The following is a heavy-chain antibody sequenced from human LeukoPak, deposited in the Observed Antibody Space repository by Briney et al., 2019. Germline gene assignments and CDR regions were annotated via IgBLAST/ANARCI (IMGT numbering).Heavy chain of an antibody. D-gene: IGHD3-22*01. Sequence: SETLSLTCTVSGYSISRGYYWGWIRQSPGKGRGWIATIFHSGRIYYSPSLKRGVTLSVDTSKNQFFLKLNSVNAADTAVYYCARMGVSYYYDSSTYYPLAFDVWGQGTVVTVSS. CDR1: GYSISRGYY. V-gene: IGHV4-38-2*02. CDR2: IFHSGRI. CDR3: ARMGVSYYYDSSTYYPLAFDV. J-gene: IGHJ3*01.